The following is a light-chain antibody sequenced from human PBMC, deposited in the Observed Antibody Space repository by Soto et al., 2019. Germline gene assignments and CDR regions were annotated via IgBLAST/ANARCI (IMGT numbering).Light chain of an antibody. CDR2: VVS. V-gene: IGLV2-14*01. J-gene: IGLJ2*01. CDR1: SSDVGGYNY. CDR3: SSYTSSSTVV. Sequence: SVLTQPASVSGSPGQSITISCTGTSSDVGGYNYVSWYQQHPGKAPKLMIYVVSNRPSGVSNRFSGSKSGNTASLTISGLQAEDEADYYCSSYTSSSTVVFGGGTKLTVL.